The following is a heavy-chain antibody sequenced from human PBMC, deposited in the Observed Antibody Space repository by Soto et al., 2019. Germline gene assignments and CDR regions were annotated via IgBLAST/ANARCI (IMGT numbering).Heavy chain of an antibody. V-gene: IGHV1-69*02. CDR2: IIPILGIA. CDR1: GGTFSSYT. D-gene: IGHD6-19*01. J-gene: IGHJ2*01. Sequence: QVQLVQSGAEVKKPGSSVKVSCKASGGTFSSYTISWVRQAPGQGLEWMGRIIPILGIANYAQKFQGRVTITADKSTSTAYIELSSLRSEDTAVYYCASLYSSGWTGHWYFDLWGRGTLVTVSS. CDR3: ASLYSSGWTGHWYFDL.